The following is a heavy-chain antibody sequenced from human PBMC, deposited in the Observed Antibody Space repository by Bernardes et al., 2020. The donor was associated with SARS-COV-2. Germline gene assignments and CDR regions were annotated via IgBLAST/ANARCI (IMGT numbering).Heavy chain of an antibody. D-gene: IGHD6-13*01. CDR2: IYYSGST. V-gene: IGHV4-59*08. J-gene: IGHJ4*02. Sequence: SETLSLTCTVSGGSISSYYWSWIRQPPGKGLEWIGYIYYSGSTNYNPSLKSRVTISVDTSKNQFSLKLSSVTAADTAVYYCASALAAADYYFDYWGQGTLVTVSS. CDR1: GGSISSYY. CDR3: ASALAAADYYFDY.